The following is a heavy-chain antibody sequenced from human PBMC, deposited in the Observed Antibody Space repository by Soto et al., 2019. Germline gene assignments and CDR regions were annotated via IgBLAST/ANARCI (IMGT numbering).Heavy chain of an antibody. CDR3: ASSTRGGFFDL. Sequence: EVQLVESGGGLVQPGGSLRLSCATSGFTFSSYWMHWVRQAPGKGLVWVIRINPYGSTTNYADSVKGRFTISRDNTKSTFYLQMNSLRGEDTAVYYCASSTRGGFFDLWGRGTLVTVSS. D-gene: IGHD3-3*01. CDR1: GFTFSSYW. V-gene: IGHV3-74*01. CDR2: INPYGSTT. J-gene: IGHJ2*01.